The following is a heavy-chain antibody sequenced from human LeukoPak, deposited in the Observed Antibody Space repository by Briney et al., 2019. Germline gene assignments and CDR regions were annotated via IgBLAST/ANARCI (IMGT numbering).Heavy chain of an antibody. V-gene: IGHV4-59*01. CDR1: GGSISSYY. J-gene: IGHJ5*02. D-gene: IGHD3-22*01. CDR2: IYYSGST. CDR3: ARDGPYYYDSSGYYPSGAHLRFDP. Sequence: SETLSLTCTVSGGSISSYYWSWIRQPPGKGLEWIGYIYYSGSTNYNPSLKSRVTISVDTSKNQFPLKLSSVTAADTAVYYCARDGPYYYDSSGYYPSGAHLRFDPWGQGTLVTVSS.